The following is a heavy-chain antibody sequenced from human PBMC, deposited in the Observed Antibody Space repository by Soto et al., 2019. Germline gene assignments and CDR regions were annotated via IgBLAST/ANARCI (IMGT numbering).Heavy chain of an antibody. Sequence: ASVKVSCKASGYTFTSYAMHWVRQAPGQRLEWMGWINAGNGNTKYSQKFQGRVTITRDTSASTAYMELSSLRSEDTAVYYCARDLNPYCSSTSCYGPPYGMDVWGQGTTVTVSS. V-gene: IGHV1-3*01. D-gene: IGHD2-2*01. CDR3: ARDLNPYCSSTSCYGPPYGMDV. J-gene: IGHJ6*02. CDR1: GYTFTSYA. CDR2: INAGNGNT.